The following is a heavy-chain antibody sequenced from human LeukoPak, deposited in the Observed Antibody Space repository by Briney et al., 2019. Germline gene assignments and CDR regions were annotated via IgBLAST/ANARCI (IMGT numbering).Heavy chain of an antibody. CDR3: AREGCSGGVCYFDY. V-gene: IGHV4-4*07. D-gene: IGHD2-15*01. Sequence: KPSETLSLTCSGSGGSNNYYYWTWIRQPARQGRVGFGRISSSGTSNCTTSLRSRVTLSIVTSENQFSLKLSSVTAADTAVYFCAREGCSGGVCYFDYWGRGTLVTVSS. J-gene: IGHJ4*02. CDR1: GGSNNYYY. CDR2: ISSSGTS.